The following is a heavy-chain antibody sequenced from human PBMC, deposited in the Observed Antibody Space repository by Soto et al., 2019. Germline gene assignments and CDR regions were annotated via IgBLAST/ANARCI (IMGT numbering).Heavy chain of an antibody. V-gene: IGHV4-61*01. D-gene: IGHD3-10*01. CDR3: ARGDLVIMVRSLWKTSSSGTYRPNAMDV. Sequence: TSETLSLTCTVSGGSVTSGRYYWSWIRQPPGEGLEWIGYISYSGSTNYNPSLKSRVTISVDTSKNQVSLTLSSVTAADTAVYYCARGDLVIMVRSLWKTSSSGTYRPNAMDVWGQGTTVTVSS. CDR2: ISYSGST. CDR1: GGSVTSGRYY. J-gene: IGHJ6*02.